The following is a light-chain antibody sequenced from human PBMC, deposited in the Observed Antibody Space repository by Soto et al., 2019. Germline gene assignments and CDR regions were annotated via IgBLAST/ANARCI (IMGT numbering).Light chain of an antibody. CDR2: DVN. J-gene: IGLJ1*01. Sequence: QSVLTQPASVSGSPGQSIAISCTGTSRDVGAYNSVSWYRQHPGKVPKLLIYDVNNRPSEISTRFSGSKSGNTASLTISGLQAEDEADYYCSSYTTSGNYVFGTGTKVTVL. CDR3: SSYTTSGNYV. V-gene: IGLV2-14*01. CDR1: SRDVGAYNS.